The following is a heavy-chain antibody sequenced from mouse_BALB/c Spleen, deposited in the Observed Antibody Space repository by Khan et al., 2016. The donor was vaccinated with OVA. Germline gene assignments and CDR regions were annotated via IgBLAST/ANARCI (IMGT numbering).Heavy chain of an antibody. CDR1: GYTFTNYG. Sequence: QIQLVQSGPELMKPGESVKISCKASGYTFTNYGMNWVKQAPGKGLKWMGWINTYTGEPTYADDFKGRFAFSLDTSASTAYLQLNNLKYEDTSTYFCSRWAATAWFAYWGQGTLVTVSA. V-gene: IGHV9-3-1*01. CDR3: SRWAATAWFAY. D-gene: IGHD1-2*01. CDR2: INTYTGEP. J-gene: IGHJ3*01.